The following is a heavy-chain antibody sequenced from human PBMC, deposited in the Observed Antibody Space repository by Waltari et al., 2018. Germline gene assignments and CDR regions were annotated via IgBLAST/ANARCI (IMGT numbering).Heavy chain of an antibody. Sequence: QVQLQESGPGLVKPSQTLSLTCTVSGGSISSGGYYWSWIRQHPGKGLEWIGYIYYSGRTYYNPALKSRVTISVDTSKNQFSLKLSSVTAADTAVYYCARKRGYCSGGSCLLNWFDPWGQGTLVTVSS. CDR2: IYYSGRT. D-gene: IGHD2-15*01. J-gene: IGHJ5*02. V-gene: IGHV4-31*03. CDR1: GGSISSGGYY. CDR3: ARKRGYCSGGSCLLNWFDP.